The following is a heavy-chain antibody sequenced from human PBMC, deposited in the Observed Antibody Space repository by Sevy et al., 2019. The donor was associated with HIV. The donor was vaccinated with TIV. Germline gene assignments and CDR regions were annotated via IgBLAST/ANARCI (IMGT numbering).Heavy chain of an antibody. CDR2: IKEDGSGK. J-gene: IGHJ4*02. CDR1: GFTFSSSW. V-gene: IGHV3-7*01. Sequence: GGSLRLSCEASGFTFSSSWMSWVRQAPGKGLEWVANIKEDGSGKFYVDSVKGRFTISIDNTKNSLYLQMNSLRAEDTAVYYCARVGGYYSNYPFDDGGQGTLVTVSS. CDR3: ARVGGYYSNYPFDD. D-gene: IGHD4-4*01.